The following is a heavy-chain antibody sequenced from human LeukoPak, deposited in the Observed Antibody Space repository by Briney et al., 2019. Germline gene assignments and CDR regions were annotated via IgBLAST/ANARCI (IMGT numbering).Heavy chain of an antibody. CDR2: IKEDGSEQ. V-gene: IGHV3-7*01. Sequence: GGSLRLSCAASGFTFSGNWMSWVRQAPGKGLEWVANIKEDGSEQYYVDSVKGRFTISRDNAQNSLYLLMNSPRAEDTAVYYCARASRGVVPAAYYYYMDAWGKGTTVTVSS. CDR3: ARASRGVVPAAYYYYMDA. J-gene: IGHJ6*03. CDR1: GFTFSGNW. D-gene: IGHD2-2*01.